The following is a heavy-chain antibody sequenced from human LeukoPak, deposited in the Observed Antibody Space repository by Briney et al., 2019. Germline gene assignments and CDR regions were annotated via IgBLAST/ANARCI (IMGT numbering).Heavy chain of an antibody. CDR3: ARDHAGSGRAFDN. D-gene: IGHD2-15*01. Sequence: GGSLRLSCAVSGFTFSNYGVHWVRQAPGKGLEWVALLSSGGIDKHYADSVKGRFIISRDNSMNTLYLQMNSLRVEDTAVYYCARDHAGSGRAFDNWGQGTLVTVSS. CDR2: LSSGGIDK. V-gene: IGHV3-30*03. CDR1: GFTFSNYG. J-gene: IGHJ4*02.